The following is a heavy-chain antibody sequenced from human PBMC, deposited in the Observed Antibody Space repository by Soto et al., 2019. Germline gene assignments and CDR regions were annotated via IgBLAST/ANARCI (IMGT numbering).Heavy chain of an antibody. CDR3: ARDSNSIVVVPAAELNWFDP. CDR1: GFTFSSYG. CDR2: IWYDGSNK. V-gene: IGHV3-33*01. J-gene: IGHJ5*02. D-gene: IGHD2-2*01. Sequence: GGSLRLSCAASGFTFSSYGMHWVRQAPGKGLEWVAVIWYDGSNKYYADSVKGRFTISRDNSKNTLYLQMNSLRAEDTAVYYCARDSNSIVVVPAAELNWFDPWGQGTLVTAPQ.